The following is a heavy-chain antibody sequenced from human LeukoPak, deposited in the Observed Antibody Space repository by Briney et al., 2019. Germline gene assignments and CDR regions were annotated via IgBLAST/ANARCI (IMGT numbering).Heavy chain of an antibody. V-gene: IGHV1-18*01. CDR2: ISAYNGNT. D-gene: IGHD3-22*01. CDR1: GYTFTSYG. J-gene: IGHJ4*02. CDR3: ARDPEGFYYDTPAFYVD. Sequence: ASVKVSCKASGYTFTSYGISWVRQAPGQGLEWMGWISAYNGNTNYAQKLQGRVTMTTDTSTSTAYMELRSLRSDDTAVYFCARDPEGFYYDTPAFYVDWGQGTLVTVSS.